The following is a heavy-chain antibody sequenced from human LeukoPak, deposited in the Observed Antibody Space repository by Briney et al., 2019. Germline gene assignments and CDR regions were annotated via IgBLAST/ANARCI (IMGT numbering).Heavy chain of an antibody. CDR1: GFTFSSYG. Sequence: PGRSLRLSCAASGFTFSSYGMHWVRQAPGKGLEWVAVIRYDGSNKYYADSVKGRFTISRDNSKNTPYLQMNSLRAEDTAVYYCARGRIAALSFTYYFDYWGQGTLVTVSS. J-gene: IGHJ4*02. V-gene: IGHV3-33*01. CDR3: ARGRIAALSFTYYFDY. CDR2: IRYDGSNK. D-gene: IGHD6-6*01.